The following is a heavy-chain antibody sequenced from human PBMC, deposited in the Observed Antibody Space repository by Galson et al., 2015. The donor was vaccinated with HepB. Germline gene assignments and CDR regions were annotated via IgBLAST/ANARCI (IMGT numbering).Heavy chain of an antibody. CDR1: GFTVSSNY. V-gene: IGHV3-53*01. J-gene: IGHJ6*02. CDR3: ARGCFVVVTDNGMDV. D-gene: IGHD2-21*02. Sequence: SLRLSCAASGFTVSSNYMSWVRQAPGKGLEWVSVIYSGGSTYYADSVKGRFTISRDNSKNTLFLQMNSLRIEDTAVYYCARGCFVVVTDNGMDVWGQGTTVTVSS. CDR2: IYSGGST.